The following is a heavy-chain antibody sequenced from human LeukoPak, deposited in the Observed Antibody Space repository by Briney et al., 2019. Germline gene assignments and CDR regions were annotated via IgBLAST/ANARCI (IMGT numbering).Heavy chain of an antibody. CDR1: GYTFTSYY. D-gene: IGHD3-22*01. CDR3: ARASREYRSGYSNNWFDP. Sequence: ASVKVSCKAPGYTFTSYYMHWVRQAPGQGLEWMGIINPSGGSTSYAQKFQGRVTMTRDTSTSTVYMELSSLRSEDTAVYYCARASREYRSGYSNNWFDPWGQGTLVTVSS. V-gene: IGHV1-46*01. J-gene: IGHJ5*02. CDR2: INPSGGST.